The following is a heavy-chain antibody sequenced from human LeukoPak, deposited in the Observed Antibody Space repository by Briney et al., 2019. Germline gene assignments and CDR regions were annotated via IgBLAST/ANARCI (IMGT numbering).Heavy chain of an antibody. CDR3: ASWTSGY. J-gene: IGHJ4*02. CDR1: GFTLSDHY. CDR2: TRDKANSYTT. D-gene: IGHD3/OR15-3a*01. V-gene: IGHV3-72*01. Sequence: GGSLRLSCAASGFTLSDHYMDWFRQAPGKGLEWVGRTRDKANSYTTEYAASVKGRFTISRDDSKNSLYLQMNSLKTEDTAVYFCASWTSGYWGQGTLVTVSS.